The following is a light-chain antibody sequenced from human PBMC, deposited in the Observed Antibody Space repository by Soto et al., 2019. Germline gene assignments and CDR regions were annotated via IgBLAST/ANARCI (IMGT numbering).Light chain of an antibody. Sequence: EIVLTQSPATLSLSPWERATLSCMASQTVSSYLLWYQQKRGQAPRLLIYDASNRATGIPARFSGSGSGTDFTLTISSLEPEDFAVYYCQHRMNWPLTFGQGTRLEIK. CDR3: QHRMNWPLT. V-gene: IGKV3-11*01. CDR1: QTVSSY. CDR2: DAS. J-gene: IGKJ5*01.